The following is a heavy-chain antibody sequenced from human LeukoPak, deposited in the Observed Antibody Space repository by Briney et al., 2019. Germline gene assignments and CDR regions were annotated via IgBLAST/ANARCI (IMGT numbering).Heavy chain of an antibody. Sequence: GGSLRLSCAASGFTFDDYAMHWVRQAPGKGLEWVSGISWNSGSIGYADSVEGRFTISRDNAKNSLYLQMNSLRAEDTALYYCAKAPYSNFYYYGMDVWGQGTTVTVSS. J-gene: IGHJ6*02. D-gene: IGHD4-11*01. CDR1: GFTFDDYA. CDR3: AKAPYSNFYYYGMDV. V-gene: IGHV3-9*01. CDR2: ISWNSGSI.